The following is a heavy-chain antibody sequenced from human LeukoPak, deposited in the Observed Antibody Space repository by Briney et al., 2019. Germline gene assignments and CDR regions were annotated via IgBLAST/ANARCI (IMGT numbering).Heavy chain of an antibody. V-gene: IGHV3-7*01. D-gene: IGHD6-13*01. CDR3: ARVLRRTGQQLGYFDY. J-gene: IGHJ4*02. CDR2: IKQDGSEK. Sequence: PGGSLRLSCAASGFTFSSYWMSWVRQAPGKGLEWVANIKQDGSEKYYVDSVKGRFTISRDNAKNSLYLQMNSLRAEDTAVYYCARVLRRTGQQLGYFDYWGQGTLVTVSS. CDR1: GFTFSSYW.